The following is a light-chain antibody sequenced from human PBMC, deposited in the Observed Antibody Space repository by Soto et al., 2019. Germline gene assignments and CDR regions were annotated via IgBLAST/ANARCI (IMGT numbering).Light chain of an antibody. J-gene: IGLJ1*01. CDR1: SSDVGKYDY. V-gene: IGLV2-8*01. CDR3: SAYTVSRTYV. CDR2: EVS. Sequence: QSVLTQPPSASGSPGQSVTISCTGTSSDVGKYDYVSWFQHHPGKAPKLIIYEVSKRPSGVPDRFSGSKSGSTASLTVSGLQTEDEADYYCSAYTVSRTYVFGTGTKLTVL.